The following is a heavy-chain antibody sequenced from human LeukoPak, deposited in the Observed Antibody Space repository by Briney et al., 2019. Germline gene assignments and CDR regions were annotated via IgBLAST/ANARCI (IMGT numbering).Heavy chain of an antibody. D-gene: IGHD5-18*01. CDR2: ISSNGGST. CDR3: ARGDHTAMVTWYYYYYMDV. Sequence: GGSLRLSCAASGFTFSSYAMHWVRQAPGKGLEYVSAISSNGGSTYYANSVKGRFTISGDNAKNTLYLQMNSLRAEDTAVYYCARGDHTAMVTWYYYYYMDVWGKGTTVTVSS. V-gene: IGHV3-64*01. J-gene: IGHJ6*03. CDR1: GFTFSSYA.